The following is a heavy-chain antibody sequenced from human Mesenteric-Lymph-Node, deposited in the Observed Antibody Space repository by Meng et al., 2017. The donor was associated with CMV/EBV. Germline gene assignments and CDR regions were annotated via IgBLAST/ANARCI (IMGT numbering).Heavy chain of an antibody. Sequence: FSLDTSGVGVGWIRQPPGKALEWLALIYWDDDKRYSPSLKSRLTITKDTSKNQVVLRMTNVDPVDTATYYCAHRSDILTGYYPPPFDYWGQGTLVTVSS. CDR1: FSLDTSGVG. V-gene: IGHV2-5*02. CDR3: AHRSDILTGYYPPPFDY. J-gene: IGHJ4*02. CDR2: IYWDDDK. D-gene: IGHD3-9*01.